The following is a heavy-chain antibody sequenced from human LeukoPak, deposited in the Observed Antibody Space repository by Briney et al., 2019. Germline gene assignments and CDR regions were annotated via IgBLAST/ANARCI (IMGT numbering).Heavy chain of an antibody. V-gene: IGHV4-39*01. CDR2: IYYSGST. CDR3: ARLASGSYGPLTPFDY. J-gene: IGHJ4*02. CDR1: GGSISSSSYY. D-gene: IGHD1-26*01. Sequence: SETLSLTCTVSGGSISSSSYYWGWIRQPPGKGLEWIGSIYYSGSTYYKPSLKSRVTISADTSKNQFSLKLSSVTAADTAVYYSARLASGSYGPLTPFDYWGQGTLVTVSS.